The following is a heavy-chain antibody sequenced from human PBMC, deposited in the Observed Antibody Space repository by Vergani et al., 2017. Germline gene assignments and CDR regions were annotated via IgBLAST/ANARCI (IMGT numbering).Heavy chain of an antibody. CDR2: ISYDGSNK. D-gene: IGHD3-10*01. CDR3: AKAAITMVRGVISHFDY. J-gene: IGHJ4*02. CDR1: GFTFSSYG. V-gene: IGHV3-30*18. Sequence: QVQLVESGGGVVQPGRSLRLSCAASGFTFSSYGMHWVRQAPGKGLEWVAVISYDGSNKYYADSVKGRFTISRDNSKNTLYLQMNSLRAEDTAVYYCAKAAITMVRGVISHFDYWGQGTLVTVSS.